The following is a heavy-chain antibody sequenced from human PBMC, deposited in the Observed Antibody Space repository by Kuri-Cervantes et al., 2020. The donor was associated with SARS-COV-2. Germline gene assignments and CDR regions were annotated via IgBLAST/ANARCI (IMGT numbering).Heavy chain of an antibody. CDR2: IYHSGSI. V-gene: IGHV4-38-2*01. J-gene: IGHJ4*02. CDR3: ARFWEGYCSSTSGYTPRGFDY. Sequence: SQTLSLTCAVSGYSISSGYYWGWIRQPPGKGLEWIGSIYHSGSIYYNPSLKSRVTISVDTSKNQFSLKLSSVTAADTAVYYCARFWEGYCSSTSGYTPRGFDYWGQGTLVTVSS. CDR1: GYSISSGYY. D-gene: IGHD2-2*02.